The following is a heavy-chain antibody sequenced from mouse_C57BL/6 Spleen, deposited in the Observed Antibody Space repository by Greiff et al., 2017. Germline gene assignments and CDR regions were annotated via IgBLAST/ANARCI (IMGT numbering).Heavy chain of an antibody. CDR3: ANAGSGSRGYFDV. D-gene: IGHD1-1*01. CDR1: GYTFTSYW. V-gene: IGHV1-64*01. J-gene: IGHJ1*03. CDR2: IHPNSGST. Sequence: VQLQQPGAELVKPGASVKLSCKASGYTFTSYWMHWVKQRPGQGLEWIGMIHPNSGSTNYNEKFKSKATLTVDKSSSTAYMQLSSLTSEDSAVNYCANAGSGSRGYFDVWGTGTTVTVSS.